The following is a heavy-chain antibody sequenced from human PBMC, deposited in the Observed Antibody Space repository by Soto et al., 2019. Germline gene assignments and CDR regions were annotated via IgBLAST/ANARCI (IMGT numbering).Heavy chain of an antibody. Sequence: QVQLVESGGGVVQPGRSLRLSCAASGFTFSSYGMHWVRQAPGKGLEWVAVISYDGSNKYYADSVKGRFTISRDNXKNTLYLQMNSLRAEDTAVYYCAKDGGYLTYYFDYWGQGTLVTVSS. J-gene: IGHJ4*02. V-gene: IGHV3-30*18. CDR2: ISYDGSNK. CDR3: AKDGGYLTYYFDY. D-gene: IGHD3-16*02. CDR1: GFTFSSYG.